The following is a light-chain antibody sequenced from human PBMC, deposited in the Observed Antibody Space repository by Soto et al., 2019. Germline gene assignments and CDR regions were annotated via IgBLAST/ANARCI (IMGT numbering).Light chain of an antibody. CDR1: QSVSNF. V-gene: IGKV3-15*01. CDR2: DTS. Sequence: EIVLTQSPATLSLSPGETATLSCRASQSVSNFLAWYQQKPGQAPRLLIYDTSTRAPGISARFSGSGSGTEFTLTISTLQSEDFAVYYCQEYLQWPPGMFGQGTTVDMK. CDR3: QEYLQWPPGM. J-gene: IGKJ1*01.